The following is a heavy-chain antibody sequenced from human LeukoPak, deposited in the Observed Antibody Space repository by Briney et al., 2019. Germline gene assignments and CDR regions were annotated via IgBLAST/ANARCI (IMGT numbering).Heavy chain of an antibody. CDR3: ASSSWYRNWFDP. Sequence: PSETLSLTCTVSGGSISSYYWSWIRQPPGKGLEWIGYIYYSGSTNYNPSLKSRVTISVDTSKNQFSLKLSSVTAADTAVYYCASSSWYRNWFDPWGQGTLVTVSS. CDR1: GGSISSYY. D-gene: IGHD6-13*01. J-gene: IGHJ5*02. V-gene: IGHV4-59*08. CDR2: IYYSGST.